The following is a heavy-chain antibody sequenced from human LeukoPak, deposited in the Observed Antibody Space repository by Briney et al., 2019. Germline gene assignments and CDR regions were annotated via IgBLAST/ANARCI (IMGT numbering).Heavy chain of an antibody. CDR1: GFTFSSYA. V-gene: IGHV3-23*01. D-gene: IGHD2-15*01. CDR2: ISSSGGST. J-gene: IGHJ4*02. CDR3: ARDRGGYLDY. Sequence: PGGSLRLSCAASGFTFSSYAMSWVRQAPGKGLEWVSAISSSGGSTYYADSVKGRFTISRDNAKNTLYLQMNSLRAEDTAVFHCARDRGGYLDYWGQGTLVTVSS.